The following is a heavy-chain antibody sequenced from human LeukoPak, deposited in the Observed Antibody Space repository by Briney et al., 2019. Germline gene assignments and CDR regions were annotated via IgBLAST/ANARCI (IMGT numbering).Heavy chain of an antibody. CDR1: GFTFSSYA. CDR2: ISGNGGNT. Sequence: PGGSLRLSCAASGFTFSSYAMHWVRQAPGKGLEWVAAISGNGGNTYYADSVKGRFTISRDNSKNTLYLQMNSLRAEDTAVYSCAKGRTNFDFWSAYNWGQGTLVTVSS. D-gene: IGHD3-3*01. CDR3: AKGRTNFDFWSAYN. J-gene: IGHJ4*02. V-gene: IGHV3-23*01.